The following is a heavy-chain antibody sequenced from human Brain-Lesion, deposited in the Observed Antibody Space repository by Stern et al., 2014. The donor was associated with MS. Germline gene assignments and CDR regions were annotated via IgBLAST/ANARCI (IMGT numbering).Heavy chain of an antibody. CDR2: SDHSGST. CDR1: GGSISSSNW. Sequence: VQLVESGPGLVKPSGTLSLTCVVSGGSISSSNWWSWVRQSPGKGLEWIGESDHSGSTIYNPSLKSRVTVSVDKPQHRLSLNMRSVTAADPAVYFCARFPASRPHVFDSWGQGTLVTVSS. J-gene: IGHJ4*02. CDR3: ARFPASRPHVFDS. V-gene: IGHV4-4*02. D-gene: IGHD6-13*01.